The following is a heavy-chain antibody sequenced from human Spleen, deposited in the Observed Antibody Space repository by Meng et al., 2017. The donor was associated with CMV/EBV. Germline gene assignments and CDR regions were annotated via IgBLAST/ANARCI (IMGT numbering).Heavy chain of an antibody. J-gene: IGHJ4*01. CDR3: ARFPHYDFWKVYFDY. V-gene: IGHV5-51*01. Sequence: GSGYSFSNWIGWVRQMHGKGLEWVGVIYPGDSETRYSPSFQGQVTISVDQSISTAYLQWSSLKASDTGIYYCARFPHYDFWKVYFDYWGHGSLVTVSS. CDR1: GYSFSNW. CDR2: IYPGDSET. D-gene: IGHD3-3*01.